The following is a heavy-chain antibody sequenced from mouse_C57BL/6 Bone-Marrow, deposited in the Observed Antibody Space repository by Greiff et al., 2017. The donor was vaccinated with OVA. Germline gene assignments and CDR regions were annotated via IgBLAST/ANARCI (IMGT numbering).Heavy chain of an antibody. CDR2: INPYNGGT. V-gene: IGHV1-19*01. J-gene: IGHJ3*01. CDR1: GYTFTDYY. D-gene: IGHD2-4*01. CDR3: ASYYDYLFAY. Sequence: EVQLQESGPVLVKPGASVKKSCKASGYTFTDYYMNWVKQSHGKSLEWIGVINPYNGGTSYNQKFKGKATLTVDKSSSTAYMELNSLTSEDSAVYYCASYYDYLFAYWGQGTLVTVSA.